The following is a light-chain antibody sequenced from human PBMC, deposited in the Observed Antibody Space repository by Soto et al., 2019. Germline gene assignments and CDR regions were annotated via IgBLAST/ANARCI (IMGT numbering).Light chain of an antibody. CDR1: QSVSNNY. J-gene: IGKJ1*01. CDR2: GAS. Sequence: EIVLTQSPSTLTLSPREGATVXXRASQSVSNNYLAWYQQKPGQAPRVXIYGASSRATGIPDRFSASGAGTDFTLTISRLEPEDFAVYSCQQYIRSPLTFGPGTKVDIK. CDR3: QQYIRSPLT. V-gene: IGKV3-20*01.